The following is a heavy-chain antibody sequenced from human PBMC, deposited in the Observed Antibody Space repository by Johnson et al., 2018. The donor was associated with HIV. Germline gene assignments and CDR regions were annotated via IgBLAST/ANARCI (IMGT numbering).Heavy chain of an antibody. Sequence: QVQLVESGGGVVQPGRSLRLSCAASGFTFSNYAIHWVRQAPGKGLEWVAVISYDESNKYYVDSVKGRFTVSRDNSKNTLYLQMNSLRAEDSALYFCARDFNSGSPDGAFDIWGQGTMVTVSS. V-gene: IGHV3-30*04. CDR1: GFTFSNYA. J-gene: IGHJ3*02. CDR2: ISYDESNK. CDR3: ARDFNSGSPDGAFDI. D-gene: IGHD4-23*01.